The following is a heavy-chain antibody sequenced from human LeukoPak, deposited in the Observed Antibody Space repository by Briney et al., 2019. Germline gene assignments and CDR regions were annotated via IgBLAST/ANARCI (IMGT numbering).Heavy chain of an antibody. Sequence: ASVKVSCKASGYTFTGYYMHWVRQAPGQGLEWMGWINPNSGGTNYAQKFQGWVTMTRDTSNSTAYMELSRLRSDDTAVYYCARGEGYTAMGLMDVWGKGTTVTVSS. V-gene: IGHV1-2*04. CDR2: INPNSGGT. CDR1: GYTFTGYY. J-gene: IGHJ6*04. CDR3: ARGEGYTAMGLMDV. D-gene: IGHD5-18*01.